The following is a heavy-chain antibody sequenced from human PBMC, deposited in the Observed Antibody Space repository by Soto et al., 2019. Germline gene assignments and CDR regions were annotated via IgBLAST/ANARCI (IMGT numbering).Heavy chain of an antibody. D-gene: IGHD5-12*01. J-gene: IGHJ6*03. Sequence: SETLSLTWAVDGGYCRGYYWSWIRQPPGKGLEWIGYIYYSGSTNYNPSLKSRVTISVDTSKNQFSLKLSSVTAADTAVYYCAREVGLHFAYYYMDVWGKGTTVTVSS. CDR2: IYYSGST. V-gene: IGHV4-59*01. CDR1: GGYCRGYY. CDR3: AREVGLHFAYYYMDV.